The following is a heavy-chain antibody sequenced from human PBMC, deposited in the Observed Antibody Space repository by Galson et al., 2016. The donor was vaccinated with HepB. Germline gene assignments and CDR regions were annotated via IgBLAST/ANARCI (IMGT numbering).Heavy chain of an antibody. CDR1: GFTISNYG. Sequence: SLRLSCAASGFTISNYGMSWVRQDPGKGLEWVSGISVSGDTTYYADSVKGRFTISRDTSKNTLYLQMNSLRAEDTAVYYCEKDSGFDSVNWGQGTLVTVSS. CDR3: EKDSGFDSVN. CDR2: ISVSGDTT. D-gene: IGHD5-12*01. V-gene: IGHV3-23*01. J-gene: IGHJ4*02.